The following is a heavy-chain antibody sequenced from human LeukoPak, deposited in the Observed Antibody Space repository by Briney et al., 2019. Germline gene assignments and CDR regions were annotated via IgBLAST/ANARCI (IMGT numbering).Heavy chain of an antibody. CDR2: IYYSGST. D-gene: IGHD2-2*01. Sequence: SETLSLTCTVSGGSISSGDYWSWIRQPPGKGLEWIGYIYYSGSTYYNPSLKSRVTISVDTSKNQFSLKLSSVTAADTAVYYCARGPIGTSHRGYFQHWGQGTLVTVSS. CDR1: GGSISSGDY. J-gene: IGHJ1*01. V-gene: IGHV4-30-4*01. CDR3: ARGPIGTSHRGYFQH.